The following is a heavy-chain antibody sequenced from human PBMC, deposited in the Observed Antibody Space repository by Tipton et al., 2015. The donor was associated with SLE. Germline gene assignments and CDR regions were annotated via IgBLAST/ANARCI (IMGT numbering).Heavy chain of an antibody. CDR3: ARGLGVVVAVAFDI. J-gene: IGHJ3*02. D-gene: IGHD2-15*01. Sequence: TLSLTCTASGGSISSDYWSWIRQPPGKGLEWIGYIYYSGSTNYNPSLKTRVAISVDTSKSQFSLNLRSVTAADTAVYYCARGLGVVVAVAFDIWGQGTMVTVSS. V-gene: IGHV4-59*01. CDR2: IYYSGST. CDR1: GGSISSDY.